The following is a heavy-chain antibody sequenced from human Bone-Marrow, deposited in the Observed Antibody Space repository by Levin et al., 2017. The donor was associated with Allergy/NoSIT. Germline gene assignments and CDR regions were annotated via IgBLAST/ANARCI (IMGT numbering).Heavy chain of an antibody. V-gene: IGHV2-5*02. CDR3: AHHKFWFGEFPFDF. CDR2: IYWDDDK. Sequence: SGPTLVKPTQTLTLTCTFSGFSLSSNGVGVGWIRQAPGKALEWLALIYWDDDKRYSPSLKSRLNITKDTSKNQVVPTMTNLAPVDTGTYYCAHHKFWFGEFPFDFWGRGSLVTVSS. J-gene: IGHJ4*02. CDR1: GFSLSSNGVG. D-gene: IGHD3-10*01.